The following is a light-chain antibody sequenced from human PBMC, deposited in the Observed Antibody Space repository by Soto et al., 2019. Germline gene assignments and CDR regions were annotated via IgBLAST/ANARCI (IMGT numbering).Light chain of an antibody. CDR3: CSYAGSTTSWV. V-gene: IGLV2-23*02. J-gene: IGLJ3*02. Sequence: QSALTQPASVSGSPGQSITISCTGTSSDVGSYNLVSWYQQHADKAPKLMIYDVSKRPSGISNRFSGSKSGSTASLTISGRQAEDEADYYCCSYAGSTTSWVFGGGTKLTVL. CDR2: DVS. CDR1: SSDVGSYNL.